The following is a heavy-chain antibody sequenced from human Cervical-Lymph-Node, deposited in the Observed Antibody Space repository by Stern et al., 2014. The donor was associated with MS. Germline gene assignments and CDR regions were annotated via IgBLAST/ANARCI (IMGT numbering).Heavy chain of an antibody. J-gene: IGHJ4*02. V-gene: IGHV3-30*18. CDR2: ISYDGSKT. CDR1: GFLFTTYG. D-gene: IGHD3-22*01. Sequence: QVQLVESGGGVVQSGRSLRLSCAASGFLFTTYGMHWVRQTPGRGLEWVAVISYDGSKTYYAASVKGRFSISRDTSNNIVYLQMNSLRAEDTAVYYCAKDRQRRYDYDSSGYAYFDYWGQGTLVTVSS. CDR3: AKDRQRRYDYDSSGYAYFDY.